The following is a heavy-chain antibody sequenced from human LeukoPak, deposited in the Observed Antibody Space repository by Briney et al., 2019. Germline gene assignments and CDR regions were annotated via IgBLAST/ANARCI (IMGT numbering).Heavy chain of an antibody. CDR1: GYTFTSYA. Sequence: SVKVSCKASGYTFTSYAISWVRQAPGQGLEWMGRIIPILGIANYAQKFQGRVTITADKSTSTAYMELSSLRSEDTAVYYCARASDYDSSGLSSWGQGTLVTVYS. J-gene: IGHJ4*02. V-gene: IGHV1-69*04. D-gene: IGHD3-22*01. CDR3: ARASDYDSSGLSS. CDR2: IIPILGIA.